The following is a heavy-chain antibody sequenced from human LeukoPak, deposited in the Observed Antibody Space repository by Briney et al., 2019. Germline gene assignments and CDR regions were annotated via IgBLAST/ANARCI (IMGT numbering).Heavy chain of an antibody. CDR2: INSDGSST. D-gene: IGHD3-3*01. J-gene: IGHJ4*02. V-gene: IGHV3-74*01. CDR3: ARDESDFWSGYSDFA. CDR1: GFTFSSYW. Sequence: PGGSLRLSCAASGFTFSSYWMHWVRQAPGKRLVWVSRINSDGSSTSYADSVKGRFTISRDNAKSTLYLQMNSLRAEDTAVYYCARDESDFWSGYSDFAWGQGTLVTVSS.